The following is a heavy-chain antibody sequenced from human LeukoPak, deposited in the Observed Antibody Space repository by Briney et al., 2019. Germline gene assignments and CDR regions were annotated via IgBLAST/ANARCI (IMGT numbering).Heavy chain of an antibody. D-gene: IGHD1-26*01. Sequence: GGSLRLSCAASGFTFSSYAMSWVRQAPGKGLEWVAAISGSGGSTYYADSVKGRFTISRDNSKNTLYLQMNSLRAEETAVYYCAKDLIQTIVGATLDDYWGQGTLVTVSS. CDR3: AKDLIQTIVGATLDDY. J-gene: IGHJ4*02. V-gene: IGHV3-23*01. CDR2: ISGSGGST. CDR1: GFTFSSYA.